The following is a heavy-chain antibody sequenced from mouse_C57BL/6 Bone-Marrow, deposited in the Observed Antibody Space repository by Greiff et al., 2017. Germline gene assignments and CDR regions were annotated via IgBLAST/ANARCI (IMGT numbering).Heavy chain of an antibody. Sequence: VQLQQSGAELVRPGASVKLSCTASGFNIKDYYMHWVKQRPEQGLEWIGRIDPEDGDTEYAPKFQGKATMTADTSSNTVYLQLSSLTSEDTAVYYCTSDGYWTWFAYWGQGTLVTVSA. V-gene: IGHV14-1*01. J-gene: IGHJ3*01. D-gene: IGHD2-3*01. CDR2: IDPEDGDT. CDR1: GFNIKDYY. CDR3: TSDGYWTWFAY.